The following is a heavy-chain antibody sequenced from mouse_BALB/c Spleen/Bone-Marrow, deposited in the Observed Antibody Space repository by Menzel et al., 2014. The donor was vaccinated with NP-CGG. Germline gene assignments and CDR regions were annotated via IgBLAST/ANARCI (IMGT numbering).Heavy chain of an antibody. CDR3: TRRPLQANSYFDC. D-gene: IGHD3-2*02. CDR1: GFTFSSYG. J-gene: IGHJ2*01. V-gene: IGHV5-6*01. Sequence: VQLQQSGGDLVKPGGSLKLSCVASGFTFSSYGMSWVRQTPDKRLEWVATISSGGSSTYYPASVKGRFTISRDNAKSPLYLQMSSLNSEDTAMYYCTRRPLQANSYFDCWGQGTTLTVSS. CDR2: ISSGGSST.